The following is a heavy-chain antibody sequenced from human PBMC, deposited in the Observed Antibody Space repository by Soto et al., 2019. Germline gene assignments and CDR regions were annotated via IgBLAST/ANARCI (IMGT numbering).Heavy chain of an antibody. CDR3: AKDRGGYCSSTSCYSFDY. D-gene: IGHD2-2*01. V-gene: IGHV3-23*01. CDR2: ISGSGGST. Sequence: EVQLLESGGGLVQPGGSLRLSCAASGFTFSSYAMSWVRQAPGKGLEWVSAISGSGGSTYYADSVKGRFTISRDNSKHTLYLQMNSLRAEDTAVYYCAKDRGGYCSSTSCYSFDYWGQGTLVTVSS. CDR1: GFTFSSYA. J-gene: IGHJ4*02.